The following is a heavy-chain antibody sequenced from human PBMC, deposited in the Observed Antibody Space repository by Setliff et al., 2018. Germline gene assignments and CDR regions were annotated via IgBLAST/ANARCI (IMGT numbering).Heavy chain of an antibody. J-gene: IGHJ4*02. CDR1: GGTFSSYA. V-gene: IGHV1-69*05. CDR3: AREDYNYGSGSFDHDY. Sequence: SVKVSCKASGGTFSSYAISWVRQAPGQGLEWMGGIIPIFGTSNYAHKFQGRVTITTDESRSTAYMELSSLRSEDTAVYYCAREDYNYGSGSFDHDYWGQGTLVIVSS. CDR2: IIPIFGTS. D-gene: IGHD5-18*01.